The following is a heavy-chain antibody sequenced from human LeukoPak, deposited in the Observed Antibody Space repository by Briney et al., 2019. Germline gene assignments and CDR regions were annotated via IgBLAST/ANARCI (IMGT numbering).Heavy chain of an antibody. Sequence: PGGSLRLSCAASGFTFSRYSMNWVRQAPGKGLEWVSYIRGSGGTTYYADSVKGRFTTSRDNAKNSLYLQMNSLRAEDTAVYYCARVKRGDIVATISPRSAFDIWGQGTMVTASS. CDR3: ARVKRGDIVATISPRSAFDI. V-gene: IGHV3-48*04. J-gene: IGHJ3*02. CDR1: GFTFSRYS. CDR2: IRGSGGTT. D-gene: IGHD5-12*01.